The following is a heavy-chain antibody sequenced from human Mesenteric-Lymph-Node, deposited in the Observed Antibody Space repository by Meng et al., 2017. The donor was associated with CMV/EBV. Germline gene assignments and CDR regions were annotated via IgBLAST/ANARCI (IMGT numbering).Heavy chain of an antibody. D-gene: IGHD5-12*01. CDR3: TTDLRSASGYDFGDY. Sequence: FTFSNGWMSWVRQAPGKGLEWVGRIKSKTDGGTTDYAAPVKGRFTISRDDSKNTLYLQMNSLKTEDTAVYYCTTDLRSASGYDFGDYWGQGTLVTVSS. CDR2: IKSKTDGGTT. V-gene: IGHV3-15*01. J-gene: IGHJ4*02. CDR1: FTFSNGW.